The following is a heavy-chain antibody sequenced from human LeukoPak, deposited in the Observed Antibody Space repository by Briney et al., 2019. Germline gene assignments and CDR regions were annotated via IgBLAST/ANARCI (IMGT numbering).Heavy chain of an antibody. J-gene: IGHJ5*02. CDR2: INPHSGGT. CDR1: GYIFTGYY. Sequence: ASVKVSCKASGYIFTGYYIHWVRQAPGQGLEWMGWINPHSGGTNYAQKLQGRVTMTTDTSTSTAYMELRSLRSDDTAVYYCARGGITMVRGVISWFDPWGQGTLVTVSS. CDR3: ARGGITMVRGVISWFDP. V-gene: IGHV1-2*02. D-gene: IGHD3-10*01.